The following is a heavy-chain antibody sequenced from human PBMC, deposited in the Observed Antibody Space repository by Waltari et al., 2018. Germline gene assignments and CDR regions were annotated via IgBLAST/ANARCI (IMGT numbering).Heavy chain of an antibody. Sequence: QVQLQESGPGLVKPSETLSLTCIVPGGSIRGNSLTWIRQPAGKGLEWIGRIYSSGSTNYNPSLKSRVAMSIDTSKNQFSLKLTSVTAADTAVYYCARPKWRTSWKMGEFDPWGQGTLVTVSS. J-gene: IGHJ5*02. D-gene: IGHD2-2*01. V-gene: IGHV4-4*07. CDR2: IYSSGST. CDR1: GGSIRGNS. CDR3: ARPKWRTSWKMGEFDP.